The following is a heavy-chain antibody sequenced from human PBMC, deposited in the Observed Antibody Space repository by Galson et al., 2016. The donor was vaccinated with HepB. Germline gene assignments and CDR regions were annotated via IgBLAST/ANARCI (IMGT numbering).Heavy chain of an antibody. D-gene: IGHD1-26*01. J-gene: IGHJ6*02. CDR1: GFTFSNYG. CDR2: MWADGSSK. V-gene: IGHV3-33*01. Sequence: SLRLSCAASGFTFSNYGMHWVRQAPGKGLEWVAVMWADGSSKYYADSVKGRFTVSRDNSKNTLYLQMNSLRAEDTAVYYCAGLSGSYYFGMDVWGQGTTVTVSS. CDR3: AGLSGSYYFGMDV.